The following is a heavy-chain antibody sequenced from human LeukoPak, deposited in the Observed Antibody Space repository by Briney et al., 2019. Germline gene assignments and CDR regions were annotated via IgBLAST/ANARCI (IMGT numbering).Heavy chain of an antibody. D-gene: IGHD4-23*01. CDR2: ISYDGSNE. V-gene: IGHV3-30*14. CDR1: GFTFSSYV. CDR3: ARVYGGNSDWDY. Sequence: GGSLRLSCAASGFTFSSYVMHWVRQAPGKGLEWVAIISYDGSNEYYADSVKGRFTISRDNSKNTLYLQMNSLRAEDTAVYYCARVYGGNSDWDYWGQGTLVTVSS. J-gene: IGHJ4*02.